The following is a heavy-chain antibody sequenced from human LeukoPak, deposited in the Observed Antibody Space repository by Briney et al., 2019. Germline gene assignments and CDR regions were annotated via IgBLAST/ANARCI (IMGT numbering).Heavy chain of an antibody. Sequence: PGGSLRLSCAASGFTFSSYSMNWVRQAPGKGLEWVSSISSSSSYIYYADSVKGRFTISRDNAKNSLYLQMNSLRAEDTAAYYCARDRSCSWTEIFDYWGQGTLVTVSS. CDR1: GFTFSSYS. D-gene: IGHD6-13*01. CDR2: ISSSSSYI. CDR3: ARDRSCSWTEIFDY. V-gene: IGHV3-21*01. J-gene: IGHJ4*02.